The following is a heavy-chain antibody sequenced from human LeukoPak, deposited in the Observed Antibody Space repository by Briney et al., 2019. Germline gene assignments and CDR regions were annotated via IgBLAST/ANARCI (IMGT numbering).Heavy chain of an antibody. CDR2: IYISGST. J-gene: IGHJ6*03. CDR3: AAGNYYYYMDV. V-gene: IGHV4-4*07. CDR1: GGSISSYY. Sequence: PSETLSLTCTVSGGSISSYYWSWIRQPAGKGLEWIGRIYISGSTNYNPSLKSRVTMSVDTSKNQFSLKLSSVTAADMAIYYCAAGNYYYYMDVWGKGTTVTVSS.